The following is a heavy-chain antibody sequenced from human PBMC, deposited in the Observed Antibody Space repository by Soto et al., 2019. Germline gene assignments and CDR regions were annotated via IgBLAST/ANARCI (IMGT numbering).Heavy chain of an antibody. Sequence: PSETLSLTCTVSGGSISSGGYYWSWIRQHPGKGLEWIGYIYYSGSTYYNPSLKSRVTISVDTSKNQFSLKLSSVTAADTAVYCCSRTNEDSGSYYRTSYNFDYWGQGTLVTVSS. CDR1: GGSISSGGYY. D-gene: IGHD3-10*01. CDR2: IYYSGST. CDR3: SRTNEDSGSYYRTSYNFDY. V-gene: IGHV4-31*02. J-gene: IGHJ4*02.